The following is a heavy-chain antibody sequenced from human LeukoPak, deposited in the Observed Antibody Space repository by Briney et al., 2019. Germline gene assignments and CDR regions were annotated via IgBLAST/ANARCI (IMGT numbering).Heavy chain of an antibody. V-gene: IGHV1-46*01. CDR3: ARERIAAPYYYYYMDV. J-gene: IGHJ6*03. CDR2: INPSGGST. CDR1: GYTFTSYY. D-gene: IGHD6-13*01. Sequence: ASVKVSCKASGYTFTSYYMHWVRQAPGQGLEWMGIINPSGGSTSYAQKFQGRVTMTRDTSTSTVYMELSSLRSEDTAVYYCARERIAAPYYYYYMDVWGKGTTVTVSS.